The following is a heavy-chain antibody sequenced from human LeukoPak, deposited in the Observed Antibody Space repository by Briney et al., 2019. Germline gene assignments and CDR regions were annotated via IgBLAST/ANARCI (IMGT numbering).Heavy chain of an antibody. V-gene: IGHV3-23*01. Sequence: ETLSPTCTVSGGSINNYYWSWVRQTPGKGLEWVSAIGGSGDNTYYADSVKGRFAISRDNSKNTLYLQMNSLRAEDTAVYYCAKAYGYCTTTSCSHEEFDYWGQGTLVTVSS. D-gene: IGHD2-2*01. CDR1: GGSINNYY. CDR2: IGGSGDNT. CDR3: AKAYGYCTTTSCSHEEFDY. J-gene: IGHJ4*02.